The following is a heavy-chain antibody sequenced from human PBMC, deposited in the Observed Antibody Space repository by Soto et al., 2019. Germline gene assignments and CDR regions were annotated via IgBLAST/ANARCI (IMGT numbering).Heavy chain of an antibody. J-gene: IGHJ4*02. CDR3: AKAPTTVADEYGDNFDY. D-gene: IGHD4-17*01. Sequence: GGSLRLSCAASGFTFRSYYMSWARQPPGKGLEWVANIKQDGSEEYYADSVKGRFTISRDNSKNTLYLQMYSLRAEDTAVYYCAKAPTTVADEYGDNFDYWGQGTLVTVSS. V-gene: IGHV3-7*01. CDR2: IKQDGSEE. CDR1: GFTFRSYY.